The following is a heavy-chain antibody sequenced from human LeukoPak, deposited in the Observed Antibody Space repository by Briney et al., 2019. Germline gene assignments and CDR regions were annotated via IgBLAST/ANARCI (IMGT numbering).Heavy chain of an antibody. Sequence: SETLSLTCAVHGGSFSGYYWSWIRQPPGRRLEWIGEINHSGSTNYNPSLKSRVTISVDTSKNQFSLKLSSVTAADTAVYYCARLLCSSTSCYRKEYYFDYWGQGTLVTVSS. V-gene: IGHV4-34*01. J-gene: IGHJ4*02. CDR3: ARLLCSSTSCYRKEYYFDY. CDR2: INHSGST. D-gene: IGHD2-2*02. CDR1: GGSFSGYY.